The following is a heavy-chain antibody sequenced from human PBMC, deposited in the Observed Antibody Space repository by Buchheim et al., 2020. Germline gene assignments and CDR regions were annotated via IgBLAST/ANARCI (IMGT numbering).Heavy chain of an antibody. D-gene: IGHD3-10*01. CDR3: ARVPRSGSPLDY. V-gene: IGHV3-11*01. Sequence: VQLLESGGGLVKPGGSLRLSCAASGFTFSNYYMSWIRQAPGKGLEWASYISKSGSTMQYADSVKGRFPISRDNAKNSLYLQMNRLRAEDTAVYYCARVPRSGSPLDYWGQGTL. CDR2: ISKSGSTM. J-gene: IGHJ4*02. CDR1: GFTFSNYY.